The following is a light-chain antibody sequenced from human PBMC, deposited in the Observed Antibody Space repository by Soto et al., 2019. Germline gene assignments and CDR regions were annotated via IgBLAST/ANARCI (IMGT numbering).Light chain of an antibody. Sequence: QSALTQPASVSGSPGQSITISCTGSSSDVGAYKYVSWFQQHPAKAPTLFIHEVSNRLSGVSNRFPGCKSGNTASLTISGLQAEEEADYYCTSFKTGDTWVFGGGTKDTVL. CDR1: SSDVGAYKY. CDR3: TSFKTGDTWV. CDR2: EVS. V-gene: IGLV2-14*01. J-gene: IGLJ3*02.